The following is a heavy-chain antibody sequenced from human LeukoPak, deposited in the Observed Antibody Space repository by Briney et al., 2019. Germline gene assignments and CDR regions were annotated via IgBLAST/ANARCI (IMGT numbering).Heavy chain of an antibody. CDR2: IHPNRGNT. CDR3: AKVTATTFDY. Sequence: GASVKVSCKASGYTFTGYYIHWVRQAPGQGLEWMGWIHPNRGNTNYAPEFHGRVPMTRPTSISTAYMELNRLTSDDTAVYYCAKVTATTFDYWGQGPLVTVSS. J-gene: IGHJ4*02. CDR1: GYTFTGYY. D-gene: IGHD2-21*02. V-gene: IGHV1-2*02.